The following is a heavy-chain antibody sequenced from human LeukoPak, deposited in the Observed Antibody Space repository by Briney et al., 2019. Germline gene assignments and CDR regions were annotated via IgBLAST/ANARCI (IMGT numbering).Heavy chain of an antibody. Sequence: ASVKVSCKPSGYTFTSYCLSWVRQAPGQGVEWMGWISAYNGNTNYAQKLQGRVTMTTDTSTSTAYMELRSLRSDDTAVYYCARDGDGYNYPVDHWSQRTLVTVSS. CDR1: GYTFTSYC. V-gene: IGHV1-18*01. CDR3: ARDGDGYNYPVDH. D-gene: IGHD5-24*01. CDR2: ISAYNGNT. J-gene: IGHJ4*02.